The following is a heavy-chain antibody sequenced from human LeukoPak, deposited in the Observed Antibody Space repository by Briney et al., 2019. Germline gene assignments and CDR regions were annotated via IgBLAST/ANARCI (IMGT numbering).Heavy chain of an antibody. CDR3: ARAGSSGYSFDY. V-gene: IGHV3-21*01. CDR1: GFTFSSYS. Sequence: GGSLRLSCAASGFTFSSYSMKWVRQAPGKGLEWVSSISSSSSYIYYADSVKGRFTISRDNAKNSLYLQMNSLRAEDTAVYYCARAGSSGYSFDYWGQGTLVTVSS. D-gene: IGHD3-22*01. J-gene: IGHJ4*02. CDR2: ISSSSSYI.